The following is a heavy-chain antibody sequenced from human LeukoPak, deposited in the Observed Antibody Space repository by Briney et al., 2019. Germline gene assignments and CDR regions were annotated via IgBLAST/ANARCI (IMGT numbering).Heavy chain of an antibody. D-gene: IGHD3-3*01. CDR2: ISYDGSNK. CDR1: GFTFSSYA. J-gene: IGHJ6*02. Sequence: GGSLRLSCAASGFTFSSYAMHWVRQAPGKGLEWVAVISYDGSNKYYADSVKGRFTISRDNSKNTLYLQMNSLRAEDTAVYYCAKAVTYYDFWSGYYPFDYYYGMDVWGQGTTVTVSS. V-gene: IGHV3-30-3*01. CDR3: AKAVTYYDFWSGYYPFDYYYGMDV.